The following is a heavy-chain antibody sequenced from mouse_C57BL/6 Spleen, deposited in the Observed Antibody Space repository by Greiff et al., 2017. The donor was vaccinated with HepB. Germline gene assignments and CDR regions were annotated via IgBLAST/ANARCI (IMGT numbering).Heavy chain of an antibody. V-gene: IGHV2-2*01. CDR3: ARKKSSYDYEDAMDD. J-gene: IGHJ4*01. D-gene: IGHD2-4*01. CDR1: GFSLTSYG. CDR2: IWGGGST. Sequence: QVQLQQSGPGLVQPSKSLYITCTVSGFSLTSYGVHWVRQSPGKGLEWLGVIWGGGSTDYNAAFISRLSISTDNSNNQVLFKMNSLQAADTAIYYCARKKSSYDYEDAMDDWGPGTTVTVSS.